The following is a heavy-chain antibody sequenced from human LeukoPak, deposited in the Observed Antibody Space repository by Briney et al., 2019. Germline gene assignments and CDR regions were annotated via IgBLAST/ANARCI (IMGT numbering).Heavy chain of an antibody. CDR3: AREDRGYYGMDV. CDR1: GFMFSGYW. D-gene: IGHD1-26*01. Sequence: GGSLRLSCAASGFMFSGYWMSWVRQAPGKGLEWVAHIKSDGSQTYHLDSVKGRFTISKDNAKNSLYLQMNSLRAEDTAVYYCAREDRGYYGMDVWGQGTTVTVSS. V-gene: IGHV3-7*01. J-gene: IGHJ6*02. CDR2: IKSDGSQT.